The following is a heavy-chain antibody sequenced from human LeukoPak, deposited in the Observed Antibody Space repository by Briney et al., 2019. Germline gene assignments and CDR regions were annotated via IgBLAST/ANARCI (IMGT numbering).Heavy chain of an antibody. CDR2: ISGGGGYTST. Sequence: GGSLRLSCAASGFTFSNYAMTWVRQAPGKGLEWVSAISGGGGYTSTYYADSVKGRFTISRDNSKNTLYLQMNSLRAEDTAVYYCAKRPTGYSKTFDSWGQGTLVTASS. V-gene: IGHV3-23*01. J-gene: IGHJ4*02. CDR3: AKRPTGYSKTFDS. CDR1: GFTFSNYA. D-gene: IGHD6-13*01.